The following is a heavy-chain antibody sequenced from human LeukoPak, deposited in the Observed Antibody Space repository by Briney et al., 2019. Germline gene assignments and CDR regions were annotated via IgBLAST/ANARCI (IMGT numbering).Heavy chain of an antibody. CDR3: ASTNDFGDYVGA. J-gene: IGHJ5*02. CDR2: INHSGST. Sequence: SEPLSLTCAVYGGSFSGYYWSWIRQPPGKGLEWIGEINHSGSTNYNPSLKSRVTISVDASKNQFSLKLSSVTAADTAVYYCASTNDFGDYVGAWGQGTLVTVSA. V-gene: IGHV4-34*01. D-gene: IGHD4-17*01. CDR1: GGSFSGYY.